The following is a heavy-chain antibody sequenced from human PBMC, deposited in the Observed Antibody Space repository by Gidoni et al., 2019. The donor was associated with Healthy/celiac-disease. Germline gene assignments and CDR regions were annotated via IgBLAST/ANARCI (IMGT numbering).Heavy chain of an antibody. J-gene: IGHJ4*02. CDR3: AGGAETRTAPRIIDY. Sequence: QVPLVQSGAEVKKPGVSVKVSRKASGGTFSSYAISWVRPAPGQGLGWMGRIIPIFGIANNAQKFQGRVTITADEYTSTAYMELSSRRSEDTAVYYCAGGAETRTAPRIIDYWGQGTLVTVSS. CDR2: IIPIFGIA. CDR1: GGTFSSYA. V-gene: IGHV1-69*15. D-gene: IGHD1-1*01.